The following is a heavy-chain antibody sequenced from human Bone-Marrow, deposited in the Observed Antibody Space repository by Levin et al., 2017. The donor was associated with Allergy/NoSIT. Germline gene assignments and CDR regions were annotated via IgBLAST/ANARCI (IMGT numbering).Heavy chain of an antibody. CDR3: ARVRNAGGRGWFDS. D-gene: IGHD2-8*02. Sequence: LRLSCTVSGDSIISGHYYWSWIRQSPGTGLEWIGHSYYSGTAYYNPSLKSRLTISVDTSKNQFSLKLSPVTAADSAVYYCARVRNAGGRGWFDSWGQGTLVTVSS. J-gene: IGHJ5*01. CDR2: SYYSGTA. CDR1: GDSIISGHYY. V-gene: IGHV4-31*03.